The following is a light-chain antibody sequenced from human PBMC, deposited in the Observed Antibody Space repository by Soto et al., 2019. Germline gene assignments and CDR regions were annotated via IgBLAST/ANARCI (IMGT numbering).Light chain of an antibody. CDR1: SSSIGAGYH. CDR3: QSYDDSLSTYV. CDR2: VNN. V-gene: IGLV1-40*01. J-gene: IGLJ1*01. Sequence: QPVLTQPPSVSGAPGQRVTISCTGSSSSIGAGYHVHWYQQLPGAAPKLLISVNNNRPSGVPDRFSGSRSGTSASLAIAGLQAEDEADYYCQSYDDSLSTYVFGTGTQLTVL.